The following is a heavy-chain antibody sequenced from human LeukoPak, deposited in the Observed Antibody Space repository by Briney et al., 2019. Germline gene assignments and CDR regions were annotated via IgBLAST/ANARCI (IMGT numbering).Heavy chain of an antibody. Sequence: GGPLTLSCAASGFTFNDSPIHWVRQASGKGLEWVGRIRSKVDSYATAYAASVKGRFAISREDSKNTAYLQMNSLRADDTAVYYCAKVYSSSWKGLDVWGQGTTVTVSS. CDR3: AKVYSSSWKGLDV. D-gene: IGHD6-13*01. CDR1: GFTFNDSP. CDR2: IRSKVDSYAT. V-gene: IGHV3-73*01. J-gene: IGHJ6*02.